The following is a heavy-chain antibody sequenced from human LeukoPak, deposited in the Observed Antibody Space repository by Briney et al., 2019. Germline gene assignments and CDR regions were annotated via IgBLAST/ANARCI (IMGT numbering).Heavy chain of an antibody. D-gene: IGHD1-14*01. CDR2: ISGSGGST. J-gene: IGHJ4*02. CDR3: ARETPGSRVFDS. Sequence: GGSLRLSCAASGFTVSSNYMSWVRQAPGKGLEWVSAISGSGGSTYYADSVKGRFTVSRDKAKNTLYLQMNSLRADDTAVYYCARETPGSRVFDSWGQGTLVTVSS. CDR1: GFTVSSNY. V-gene: IGHV3-23*01.